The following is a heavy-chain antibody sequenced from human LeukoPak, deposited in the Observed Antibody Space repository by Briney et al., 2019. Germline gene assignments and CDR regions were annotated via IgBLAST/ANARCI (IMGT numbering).Heavy chain of an antibody. D-gene: IGHD2-21*02. CDR1: GFTFSSYA. CDR2: LSSNGGST. J-gene: IGHJ4*02. Sequence: GGSLRLSCAASGFTFSSYAMHWVPQAPGKGLEYVSVLSSNGGSTYYANSVKGRCTISRDNSKNTLYLQKGSLRAEDMAVYYCARGPYCGGDCYSVYYFDYWGQGTLVTVSS. CDR3: ARGPYCGGDCYSVYYFDY. V-gene: IGHV3-64*01.